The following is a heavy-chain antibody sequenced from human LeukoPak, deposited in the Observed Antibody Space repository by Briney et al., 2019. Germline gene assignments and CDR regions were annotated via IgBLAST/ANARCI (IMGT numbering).Heavy chain of an antibody. D-gene: IGHD6-19*01. CDR3: ASWYSSGWAFDY. CDR2: IHYSGST. J-gene: IGHJ4*02. Sequence: SETLSLTCTVSVGTISSYYWNWIRQPPGKGLEWIGYIHYSGSTKYNPSLKSRVTISVDTSKNQFSLKLSSVTTAETAVYYCASWYSSGWAFDYWGQGTLVTVSS. CDR1: VGTISSYY. V-gene: IGHV4-59*08.